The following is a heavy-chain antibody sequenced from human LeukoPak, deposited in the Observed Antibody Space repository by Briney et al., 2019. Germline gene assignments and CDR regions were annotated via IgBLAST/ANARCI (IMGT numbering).Heavy chain of an antibody. V-gene: IGHV1-2*06. Sequence: ASVKVSCKASGYTFTGYYTHWVRQAPGQGLEWMGRINPNSGGTNYAQKFQGRVTMTRDTSISTAYMELSRLRSDDTAVYYCARERCSGGSCGFDYWGQGTLVTVSS. J-gene: IGHJ4*02. D-gene: IGHD2-15*01. CDR3: ARERCSGGSCGFDY. CDR2: INPNSGGT. CDR1: GYTFTGYY.